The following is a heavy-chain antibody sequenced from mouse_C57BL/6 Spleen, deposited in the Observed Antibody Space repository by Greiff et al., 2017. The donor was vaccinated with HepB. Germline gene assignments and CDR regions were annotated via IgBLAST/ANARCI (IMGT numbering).Heavy chain of an antibody. CDR1: GYTFTSYW. CDR2: IHPNSGST. J-gene: IGHJ1*03. Sequence: QVQLQQPGAELVKPGASVKLSCKASGYTFTSYWMHWVKQRPGQGLEWIGMIHPNSGSTNYNETFKSKATLTVDKSSSTAYMQLSSLTSEDSAVYYCAREGAGNWYFDVWGTGTTVTVSS. CDR3: AREGAGNWYFDV. D-gene: IGHD3-3*01. V-gene: IGHV1-64*01.